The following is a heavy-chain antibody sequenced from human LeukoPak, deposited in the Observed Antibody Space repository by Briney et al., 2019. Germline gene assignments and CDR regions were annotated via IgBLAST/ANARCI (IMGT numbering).Heavy chain of an antibody. D-gene: IGHD2-15*01. V-gene: IGHV3-33*01. CDR1: GISFSSHG. CDR2: IWYDGSKM. Sequence: GTSLRLSCAASGISFSSHGMHWVRQAPGKGLEWVAAIWYDGSKMYYADSVKGRFTISRDNSKNTLYLQMNSLRDEDTAVYYCARVGYCSGGSCYGADHWGQGTLVTVSS. CDR3: ARVGYCSGGSCYGADH. J-gene: IGHJ4*02.